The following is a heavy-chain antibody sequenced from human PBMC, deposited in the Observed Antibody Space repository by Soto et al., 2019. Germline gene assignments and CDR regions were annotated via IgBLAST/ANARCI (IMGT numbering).Heavy chain of an antibody. Sequence: QVQLVESGGGVVQPGRSLRLSCAASGFTFSSYAMHWVRQAPGKGLEWVAVISYDGSNKYYADSVKGRFTISRDNSKNTLYLQMNRMRAEDTAVYYCERDGTGGKRRPINWFDPWGQGTLVTVSS. CDR1: GFTFSSYA. J-gene: IGHJ5*02. CDR3: ERDGTGGKRRPINWFDP. V-gene: IGHV3-30-3*01. D-gene: IGHD2-15*01. CDR2: ISYDGSNK.